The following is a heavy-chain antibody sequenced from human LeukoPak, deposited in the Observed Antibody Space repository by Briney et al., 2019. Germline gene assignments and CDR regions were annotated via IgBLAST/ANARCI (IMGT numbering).Heavy chain of an antibody. V-gene: IGHV4-34*01. Sequence: SETLSLTCAVYGGSFSGYYWSWIRQPPGKGLEWIGEINHSGSTNYNPSLKSRVTISVDTSKNQFSLKLSSVTAADTAVYYCARDERPTTVTTWRRGAFDIWGRGTMVTVSS. CDR3: ARDERPTTVTTWRRGAFDI. CDR2: INHSGST. J-gene: IGHJ3*02. D-gene: IGHD4-17*01. CDR1: GGSFSGYY.